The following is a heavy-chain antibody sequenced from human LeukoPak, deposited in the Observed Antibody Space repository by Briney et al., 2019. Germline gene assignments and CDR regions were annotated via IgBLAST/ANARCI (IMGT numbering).Heavy chain of an antibody. CDR3: ARDYILPLETDNGDGFAI. J-gene: IGHJ3*02. V-gene: IGHV1-18*01. Sequence: ASVKVSCKASGGTFSSYAISWVRQAAGKGLEWMGWVSPSHTTRVYAQEFQGRVTMTADTNTNTVSMELRSLRSDDTAVYFCARDYILPLETDNGDGFAIWGQGTAVTVSS. CDR1: GGTFSSYA. D-gene: IGHD3-3*02. CDR2: VSPSHTTR.